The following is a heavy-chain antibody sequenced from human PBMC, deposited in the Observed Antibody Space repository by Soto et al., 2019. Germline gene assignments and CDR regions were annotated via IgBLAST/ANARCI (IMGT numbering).Heavy chain of an antibody. V-gene: IGHV4-59*12. CDR2: IYYSGST. Sequence: PSETLSLTCTVSGGSISSYYWSWIRQPPGKGLEWIGYIYYSGSTNYNPSLKSRFTISVDTSKNQFSLKLSSVTAADTAVYYCARSRDGGWDIVVVPAVAPQRFGYFDYWGQGTLVTVSS. J-gene: IGHJ4*02. CDR1: GGSISSYY. D-gene: IGHD2-2*01. CDR3: ARSRDGGWDIVVVPAVAPQRFGYFDY.